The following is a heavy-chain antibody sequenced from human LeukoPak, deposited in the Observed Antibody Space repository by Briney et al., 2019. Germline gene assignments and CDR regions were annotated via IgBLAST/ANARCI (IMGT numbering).Heavy chain of an antibody. CDR3: AKDTSGSTSYSYHYGMDV. J-gene: IGHJ6*02. CDR2: ISGSGGTT. V-gene: IGHV3-23*01. Sequence: GGSLRLSCVTSGFTFSSYAMSWVRQAPGKGLDWVSVISGSGGTTYYADSVKGRFTISRDNSKSTLYLQMNSLRAEDTAVYYCAKDTSGSTSYSYHYGMDVWGQGTTVTVSS. CDR1: GFTFSSYA. D-gene: IGHD1-26*01.